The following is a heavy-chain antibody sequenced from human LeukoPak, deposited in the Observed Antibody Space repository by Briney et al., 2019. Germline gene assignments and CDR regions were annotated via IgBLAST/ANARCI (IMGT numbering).Heavy chain of an antibody. V-gene: IGHV3-30-3*01. CDR3: ARDPALGVTATDAFDI. Sequence: GGSLRLSCAASGFTFGSYAMHWVRQAPGKGLEWVAVISYDGSNKYYADSVKGRFTISRDNSKNTLYLQMNSLRAEDTAVYYCARDPALGVTATDAFDIWGQGTMVTVSS. J-gene: IGHJ3*02. CDR2: ISYDGSNK. CDR1: GFTFGSYA. D-gene: IGHD2-21*02.